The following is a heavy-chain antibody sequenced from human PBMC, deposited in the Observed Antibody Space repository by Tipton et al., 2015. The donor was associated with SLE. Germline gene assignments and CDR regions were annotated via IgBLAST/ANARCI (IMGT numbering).Heavy chain of an antibody. CDR2: IWYDGSKD. V-gene: IGHV3-33*01. J-gene: IGHJ3*01. CDR1: GFTFSSSG. CDR3: AREGRGAFDV. D-gene: IGHD1-26*01. Sequence: RSLRLSCAASGFTFSSSGMHWVRQAPGMGLEWVAIIWYDGSKDYYADSVKGRFTISRDNSKNTLYLQMNSLRADDTATYFCAREGRGAFDVWGQGTEVTVSS.